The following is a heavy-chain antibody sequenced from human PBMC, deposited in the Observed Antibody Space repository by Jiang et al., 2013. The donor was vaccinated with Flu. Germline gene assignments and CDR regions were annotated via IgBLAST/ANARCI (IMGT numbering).Heavy chain of an antibody. V-gene: IGHV4-39*01. CDR1: GASINRNGYW. CDR3: AKRSYGHSFEY. J-gene: IGHJ4*02. Sequence: GPGLVKPSETLSLTCTVSGASINRNGYWWGWLRQPPGKGLEWIATIYDSGNTFYNPSLQSRVTIFADTPKSQFSLKMNSVTAADTAVYYCAKRSYGHSFEYWGPGILLTVSS. D-gene: IGHD3-10*01. CDR2: IYDSGNT.